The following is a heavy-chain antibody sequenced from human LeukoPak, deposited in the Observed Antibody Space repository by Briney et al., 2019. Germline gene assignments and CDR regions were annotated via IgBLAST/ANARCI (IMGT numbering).Heavy chain of an antibody. CDR3: ARSDPVAGTDNWFDP. CDR2: IYYSGST. V-gene: IGHV4-59*12. J-gene: IGHJ5*02. D-gene: IGHD6-19*01. Sequence: SGTLSLTCTVSGGSISSYYWSWIRQPPGKGLEWVGYIYYSGSTNYNPSLKSRVTISGDTSKNQFSLKLSSVTAADTAVYYCARSDPVAGTDNWFDPCGQGTLVTVSS. CDR1: GGSISSYY.